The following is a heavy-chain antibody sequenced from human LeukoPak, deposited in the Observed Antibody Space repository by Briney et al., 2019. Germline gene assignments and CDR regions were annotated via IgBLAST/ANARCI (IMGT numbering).Heavy chain of an antibody. CDR3: ARDEVGRRLFDP. CDR2: IYYSGST. J-gene: IGHJ5*02. V-gene: IGHV4-59*01. Sequence: SETLSLTCTVSGGSISSYYWSWIRQPPGKGLEWIGYIYYSGSTNYNPSLKSRVTISVDTSKNQFSLKLSSVTAADTAVYYCARDEVGRRLFDPWGQGTLVTVSS. CDR1: GGSISSYY.